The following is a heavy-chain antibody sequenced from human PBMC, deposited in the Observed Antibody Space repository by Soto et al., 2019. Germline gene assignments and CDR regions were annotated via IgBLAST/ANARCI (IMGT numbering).Heavy chain of an antibody. V-gene: IGHV3-23*01. D-gene: IGHD5-12*01. CDR3: AKVPRYSGYATLFDY. CDR2: ISGSGGST. Sequence: EVQLLESGGGLVQPGGSLRLSCAASGFTFSSYAMSWVRQAPGKGLEWVSAISGSGGSTYYADSVKGRFTISRDNSKNALYLQMNSLRAEDTAVYYCAKVPRYSGYATLFDYWGQGTLVTVSS. CDR1: GFTFSSYA. J-gene: IGHJ4*02.